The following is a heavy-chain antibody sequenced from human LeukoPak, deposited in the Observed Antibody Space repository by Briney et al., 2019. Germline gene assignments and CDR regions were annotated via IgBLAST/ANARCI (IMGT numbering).Heavy chain of an antibody. Sequence: GGPLRLSCAASGFTFSNYWMSWGRQAPGKGLKLLANIKQAGSGKYYVNSVKGQFTISKADSTSSLVLHMYSVRALDTAVYYFSRYLYCHGSGSYPSTERVFDYWGQGTLVTVSS. CDR2: IKQAGSGK. D-gene: IGHD3-10*01. CDR3: SRYLYCHGSGSYPSTERVFDY. V-gene: IGHV3-7*01. CDR1: GFTFSNYW. J-gene: IGHJ4*02.